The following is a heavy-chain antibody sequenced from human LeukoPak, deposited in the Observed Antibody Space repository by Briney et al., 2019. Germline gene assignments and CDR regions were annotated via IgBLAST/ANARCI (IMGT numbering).Heavy chain of an antibody. D-gene: IGHD5-18*01. CDR1: GFTFSSYV. CDR2: IRYDGSYK. V-gene: IGHV3-30*02. CDR3: AKDPRDHSYGWSWRYFDY. J-gene: IGHJ4*02. Sequence: GGSLRLSCAASGFTFSSYVMHWVRQAPGKGLEWVAFIRYDGSYKYYADSVKGRFTISRDNSKNTLYLQMNSLRDEDTAVYYCAKDPRDHSYGWSWRYFDYWGQGTLVTVSS.